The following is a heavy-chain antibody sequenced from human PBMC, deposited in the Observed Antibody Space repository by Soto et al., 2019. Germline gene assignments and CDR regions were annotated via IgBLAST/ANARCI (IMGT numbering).Heavy chain of an antibody. CDR2: IIPILGIA. Sequence: GASVKVSCKASGGTFSSYTISWVRQAPGQGLEWMGRIIPILGIANYAQKFQGRVTITADKSTSTAYMELSSLRSEDTAVYYCARSRSQLPNRRWFDPWGQGTLVTVSS. CDR1: GGTFSSYT. V-gene: IGHV1-69*02. D-gene: IGHD2-2*01. CDR3: ARSRSQLPNRRWFDP. J-gene: IGHJ5*02.